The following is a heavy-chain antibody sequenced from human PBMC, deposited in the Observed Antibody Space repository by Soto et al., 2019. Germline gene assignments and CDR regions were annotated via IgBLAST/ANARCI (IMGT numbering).Heavy chain of an antibody. CDR2: ITSRGDNT. V-gene: IGHV3-23*01. CDR3: AKDRPNCFGSGGAYYKAGGDY. Sequence: EVQLLESGGGLLQPGGSLRLSCAASGFIFSNYAMSWVRQAPGKGLEWVSSITSRGDNTYSADSVKGRFTISRDNSKNTLYLTMNSLRAEDTAVYYCAKDRPNCFGSGGAYYKAGGDYWGQGTLVAVSS. J-gene: IGHJ4*02. D-gene: IGHD3-10*01. CDR1: GFIFSNYA.